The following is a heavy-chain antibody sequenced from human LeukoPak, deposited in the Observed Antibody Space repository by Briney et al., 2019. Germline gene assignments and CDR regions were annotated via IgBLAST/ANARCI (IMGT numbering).Heavy chain of an antibody. D-gene: IGHD6-19*01. CDR1: GSSISSHY. V-gene: IGHV4-4*07. CDR2: FYNSGST. J-gene: IGHJ6*02. Sequence: SETLSLTCTVSGSSISSHYWTWIRQPAGKGLEWIGRFYNSGSTNYNPSLESRVTMSGDTSKNQFSLSLKSVTVADTAVYYCARDILCSSGHWGLDVWGQGTTVTVSS. CDR3: ARDILCSSGHWGLDV.